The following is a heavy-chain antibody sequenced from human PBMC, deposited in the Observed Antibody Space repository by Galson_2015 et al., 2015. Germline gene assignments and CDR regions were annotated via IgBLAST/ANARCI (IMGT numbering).Heavy chain of an antibody. V-gene: IGHV1-69*13. D-gene: IGHD5-24*01. CDR1: GYTFTGYY. CDR2: IIPIFGTA. J-gene: IGHJ4*02. CDR3: ARRGGYTNFDY. Sequence: SVKVSCKASGYTFTGYYMHWVRQAPGQGLEWMGGIIPIFGTANYAQKFQGRVTITADESTSTAYMELSSLRSEDTAVYYCARRGGYTNFDYWGQGTLVTVSS.